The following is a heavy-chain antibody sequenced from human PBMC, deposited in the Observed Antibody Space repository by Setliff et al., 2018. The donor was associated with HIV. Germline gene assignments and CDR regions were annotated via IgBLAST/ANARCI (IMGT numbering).Heavy chain of an antibody. J-gene: IGHJ4*02. Sequence: GGSLRLSCSASGFDFGDYAMNWVRQAPGKGLEWVSYISTNSNIMHYAESVKGRFTISRDNAKSSLYLQMNNLRAADRAIYYCARRPGNSGFDYWGQGTLVTVSS. CDR1: GFDFGDYA. D-gene: IGHD4-4*01. V-gene: IGHV3-48*03. CDR2: ISTNSNIM. CDR3: ARRPGNSGFDY.